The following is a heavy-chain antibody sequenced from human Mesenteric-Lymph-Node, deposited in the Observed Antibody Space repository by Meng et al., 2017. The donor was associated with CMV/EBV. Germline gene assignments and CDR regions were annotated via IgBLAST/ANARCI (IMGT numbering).Heavy chain of an antibody. CDR3: ARDLVRDYYYGVDV. D-gene: IGHD6-13*01. J-gene: IGHJ6*02. CDR2: MYYSGST. V-gene: IGHV4-59*01. CDR1: GGSISGYY. Sequence: SETLSLTCNVSGGSISGYYWSWIRQPPGKGLEYIAYMYYSGSTNYNPSLKSRVTISVDTSNNQFSLKLTSVTAADTAVYYCARDLVRDYYYGVDVWGQGTTVTVSS.